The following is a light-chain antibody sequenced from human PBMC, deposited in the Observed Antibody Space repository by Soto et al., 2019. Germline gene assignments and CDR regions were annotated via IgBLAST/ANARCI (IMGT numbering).Light chain of an antibody. V-gene: IGKV1-12*01. CDR2: AAS. J-gene: IGKJ4*01. CDR3: QQANSFLLT. CDR1: QGMSSW. Sequence: DIQMTQSPYSLSASVGDRDTITCRASQGMSSWLAWYQQKPGKAPRLLIYAASSLQSGVPSRFSGSGSGTDFTLTISSLQPEDFATYYCQQANSFLLTFGGGTKVEVK.